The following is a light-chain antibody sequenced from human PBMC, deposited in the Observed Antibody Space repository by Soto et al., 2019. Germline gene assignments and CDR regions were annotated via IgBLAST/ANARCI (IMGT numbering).Light chain of an antibody. Sequence: QSALTQPASVSGSPGQSIAISCTGTSSDIGSYHYVSWYQHHPGKAPKLIIYEVSNRPSGVSDRFSGSKSGNTASLTISGLHAEDEADYYCSSYASSSTLVFGGGTKVTVL. V-gene: IGLV2-14*01. J-gene: IGLJ2*01. CDR3: SSYASSSTLV. CDR1: SSDIGSYHY. CDR2: EVS.